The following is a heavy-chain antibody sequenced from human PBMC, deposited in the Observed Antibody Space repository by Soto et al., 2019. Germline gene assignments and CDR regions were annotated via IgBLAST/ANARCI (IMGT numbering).Heavy chain of an antibody. CDR3: ARCVVRGFEFWYVAL. Sequence: QVQLVQSGAEVKKPGSSVKVSCKASGGTFRNHGISWLRQAPGQGLEWIGGFTPKFGTANYAPKFQGRVSMTAVESTTTSLVALRNLRLEATAVYFCARCVVRGFEFWYVALWGRGTLITVAS. J-gene: IGHJ2*01. CDR2: FTPKFGTA. D-gene: IGHD2-15*01. CDR1: GGTFRNHG. V-gene: IGHV1-69*01.